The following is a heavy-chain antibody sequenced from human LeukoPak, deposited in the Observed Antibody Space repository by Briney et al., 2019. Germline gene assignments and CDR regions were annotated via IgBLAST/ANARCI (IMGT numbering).Heavy chain of an antibody. CDR3: TRGSIAYYYMDV. CDR1: GGSISSSSFY. D-gene: IGHD3-22*01. J-gene: IGHJ6*03. V-gene: IGHV4-39*07. Sequence: PSETLSLTCTVSGGSISSSSFYWGWIRQPPGRGLEWIGSIYYSGSTSYNPSLKSRVTISVDTSKNQFSLKLSSVTAAGTAVYYCTRGSIAYYYMDVWGKGTTVTISS. CDR2: IYYSGST.